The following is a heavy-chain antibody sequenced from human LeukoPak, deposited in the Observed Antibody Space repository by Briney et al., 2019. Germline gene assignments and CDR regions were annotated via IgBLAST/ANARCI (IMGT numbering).Heavy chain of an antibody. D-gene: IGHD6-13*01. J-gene: IGHJ4*02. Sequence: GASVKVSFKASGGTFSNYAISWVRQAPGQGLEWMGGIIPIFGTANYAQKFQGRVTITADESTSTAYMELSSLRSEDTAVYYCARDLAPLAAAGSPYFDYWGQGTLVTVSS. CDR3: ARDLAPLAAAGSPYFDY. CDR2: IIPIFGTA. CDR1: GGTFSNYA. V-gene: IGHV1-69*13.